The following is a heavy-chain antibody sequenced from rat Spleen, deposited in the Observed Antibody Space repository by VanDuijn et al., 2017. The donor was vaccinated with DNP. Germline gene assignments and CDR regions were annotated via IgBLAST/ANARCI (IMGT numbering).Heavy chain of an antibody. CDR2: SSPSGSRT. J-gene: IGHJ4*01. D-gene: IGHD1-2*01. V-gene: IGHV5-7*01. CDR3: ARSPYSSYMGAMDA. Sequence: EVQLVESGGGLVQPGRSLKLSCAASGFTFSDYNMAWVRQAPEKGLEWVAASSPSGSRTYYADSVKGRFTISRDDAKSGLYLQMNSLKSEDTATYYCARSPYSSYMGAMDAWGQGTSVTVSS. CDR1: GFTFSDYN.